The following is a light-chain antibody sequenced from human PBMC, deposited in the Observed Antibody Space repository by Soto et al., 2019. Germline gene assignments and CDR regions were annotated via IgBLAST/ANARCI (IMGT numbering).Light chain of an antibody. CDR1: SSNIGAIYD. CDR3: QSYDSSLSGSV. CDR2: GNT. Sequence: QSVLTQPHSVSGAPGQRVTISCTGSSSNIGAIYDVQWYQQLPGAAPKLLIYGNTNRPSGVPDRFSGSKSGTSASLAITGLKAEDEADYYCQSYDSSLSGSVVGGGTKLTVL. J-gene: IGLJ3*02. V-gene: IGLV1-40*01.